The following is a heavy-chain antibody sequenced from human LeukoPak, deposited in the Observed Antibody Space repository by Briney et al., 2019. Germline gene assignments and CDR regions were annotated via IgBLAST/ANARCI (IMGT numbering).Heavy chain of an antibody. CDR3: ARGSSYYYGSGVNFDY. J-gene: IGHJ4*02. V-gene: IGHV5-51*01. CDR1: GYSFTSYW. Sequence: GESLKISCKGSGYSFTSYWIGWVRQMPGKGLEWMGIIYPGDSDTRYSPSFQGQVTISADKSISTAYLQWSSLKASDTAMYYCARGSSYYYGSGVNFDYWGQGTLVTVSS. CDR2: IYPGDSDT. D-gene: IGHD3-10*01.